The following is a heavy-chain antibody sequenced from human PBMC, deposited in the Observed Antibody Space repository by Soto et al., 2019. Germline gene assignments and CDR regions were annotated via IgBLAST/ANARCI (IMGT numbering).Heavy chain of an antibody. Sequence: ASVKVSCKASGYTFTGYYMHCVRQAPGQGIEWMGWINPNSGGTNYAQKFQGRVTMTRDTSISTAYMELSKLRSDDTAVYYYARDLYYYIFTGDPHDAFDIWGQGTMVTVSS. V-gene: IGHV1-2*02. CDR3: ARDLYYYIFTGDPHDAFDI. CDR1: GYTFTGYY. CDR2: INPNSGGT. J-gene: IGHJ3*02. D-gene: IGHD3-9*01.